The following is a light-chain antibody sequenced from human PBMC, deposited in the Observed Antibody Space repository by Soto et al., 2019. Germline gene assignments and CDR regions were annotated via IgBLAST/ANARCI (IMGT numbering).Light chain of an antibody. CDR2: AAS. Sequence: IQLTQSPSSLSASVGDRVTITCRASQGISTSLGWYQQKPGKAPRLLISAASILFSGLPSRFSGSGSGTDFPLTICRLQPEAFATYYCQHLNSYPAGTFGPGTKVDVK. CDR1: QGISTS. CDR3: QHLNSYPAGT. J-gene: IGKJ3*01. V-gene: IGKV1-9*01.